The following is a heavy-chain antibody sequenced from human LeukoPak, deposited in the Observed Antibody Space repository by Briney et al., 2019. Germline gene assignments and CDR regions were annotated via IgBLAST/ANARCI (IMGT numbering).Heavy chain of an antibody. CDR1: GGSLSGYY. J-gene: IGHJ4*02. CDR2: INHSGST. D-gene: IGHD3-22*01. CDR3: ARGGDYYDSSGYFPW. V-gene: IGHV4-34*01. Sequence: PSETLSLTCAVYGGSLSGYYWSWIRQPPGKGLRWIGEINHSGSTNYNPSLKSRVTISVDTSKNQFSLKLSSVTAADTAVYYCARGGDYYDSSGYFPWWGQGTLVTVSS.